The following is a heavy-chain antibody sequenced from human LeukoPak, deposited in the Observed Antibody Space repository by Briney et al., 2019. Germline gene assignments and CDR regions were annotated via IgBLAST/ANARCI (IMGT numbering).Heavy chain of an antibody. CDR2: INAGNGNT. D-gene: IGHD3-22*01. V-gene: IGHV1-3*03. Sequence: GASVKVSCKASGYTFTSYAMHWVRQAPGQRLEWMGWINAGNGNTKYSQEFQGRVTITRDTSASTAYMELSSLRSEDMAVYYCAREGHYYDMGFDIRGQGTMVTVSS. CDR3: AREGHYYDMGFDI. CDR1: GYTFTSYA. J-gene: IGHJ3*02.